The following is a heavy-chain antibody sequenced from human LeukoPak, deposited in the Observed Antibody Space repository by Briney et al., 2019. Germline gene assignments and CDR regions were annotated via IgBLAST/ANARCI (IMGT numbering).Heavy chain of an antibody. Sequence: GGSLRLSCAASGVTFSNYALSWVRQAPGKGLEWVSVIYSGGNTYYADSVKGRFTISRDNSKNTLYLQMNSVRAEDTAVYYCARVLKGWYYFDYWGQGTLVTVSS. CDR1: GVTFSNYA. CDR2: IYSGGNT. D-gene: IGHD6-19*01. CDR3: ARVLKGWYYFDY. J-gene: IGHJ4*02. V-gene: IGHV3-66*01.